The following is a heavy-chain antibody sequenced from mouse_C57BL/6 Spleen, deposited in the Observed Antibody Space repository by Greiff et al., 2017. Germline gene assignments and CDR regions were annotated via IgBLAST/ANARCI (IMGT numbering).Heavy chain of an antibody. Sequence: EVKVVESEGGLVQPGSSMKLSCTASGFTFSDYYMAWVRQVPEKGLEWVANINYDGSSTYYLDSLKSRFIISRDNAKNILYLQMSSLKSEDTATYYCARDYDDYFDYWGQGTTLTVSS. V-gene: IGHV5-16*01. D-gene: IGHD2-12*01. CDR3: ARDYDDYFDY. CDR1: GFTFSDYY. CDR2: INYDGSST. J-gene: IGHJ2*01.